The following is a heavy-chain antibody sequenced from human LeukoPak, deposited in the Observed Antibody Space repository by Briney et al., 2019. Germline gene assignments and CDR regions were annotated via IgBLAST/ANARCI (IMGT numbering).Heavy chain of an antibody. D-gene: IGHD1-14*01. V-gene: IGHV3-74*01. CDR3: ARDPADQDGNRFDL. Sequence: PGGSLRRSCAGYAFTFSSNWIHWVRQAPGKGLLWVSQINSDGSSASYADSVKGRFTISRDNAKNTLFLQMNSLRAEDTAVYYCARDPADQDGNRFDLWGRGTLVTVSS. CDR1: AFTFSSNW. J-gene: IGHJ2*01. CDR2: INSDGSSA.